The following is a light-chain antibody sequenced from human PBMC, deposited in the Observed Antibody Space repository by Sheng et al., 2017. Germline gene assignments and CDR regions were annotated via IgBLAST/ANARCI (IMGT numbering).Light chain of an antibody. CDR1: NIGSKN. J-gene: IGLJ3*02. CDR3: QVWDSSSDWV. V-gene: IGLV3-21*03. CDR2: DDR. Sequence: SYVLTQPPSVSVAPGKTASIPCGGNNIGSKNVHWYQQKPGQAPVLVVYDDRNRPSGIPELFSGSNSENTAALSISRVEAGDEADYYCQVWDSSSDWVFGGGTKLTVL.